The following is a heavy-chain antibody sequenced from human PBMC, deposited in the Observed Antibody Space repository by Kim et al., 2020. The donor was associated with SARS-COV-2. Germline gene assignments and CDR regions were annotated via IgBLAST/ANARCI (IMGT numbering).Heavy chain of an antibody. Sequence: RYSPSFQGQVTISADKSISTAYLQWSSLKASDTAMYYCARLIAAAGTVDYWGQGTLVTVSS. V-gene: IGHV5-51*01. CDR3: ARLIAAAGTVDY. J-gene: IGHJ4*02. D-gene: IGHD6-13*01.